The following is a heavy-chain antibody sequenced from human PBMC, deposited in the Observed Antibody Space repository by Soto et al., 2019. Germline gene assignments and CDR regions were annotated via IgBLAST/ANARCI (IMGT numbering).Heavy chain of an antibody. J-gene: IGHJ5*02. CDR3: AHSDYGDYVRFDP. V-gene: IGHV3-23*01. CDR1: GFTFSNYA. Sequence: EVRLLESGGGLVQPGGSLRLSCAASGFTFSNYAMNWVRQFSGKGLEWVSSITAGDGGTYYVDSVKGRFTISRDNSKNTLYLQMNSLRAEDTAVYYCAHSDYGDYVRFDPWGQGTQVTVSS. D-gene: IGHD4-17*01. CDR2: ITAGDGGT.